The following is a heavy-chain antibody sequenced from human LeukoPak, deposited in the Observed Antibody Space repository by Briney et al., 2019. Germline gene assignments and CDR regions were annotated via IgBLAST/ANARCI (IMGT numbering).Heavy chain of an antibody. J-gene: IGHJ4*02. V-gene: IGHV3-53*01. CDR3: AKDRGSVRGEFDF. CDR2: IYSGGNT. Sequence: PGGSLRLSCAVSGFTVSSNYMSWVRQAPGKGLEWVSAIYSGGNTYYADSVKGRFTISRDNSKNTLYLQMNSLRAEDTAVYYCAKDRGSVRGEFDFWGQGTLVTVSS. CDR1: GFTVSSNY. D-gene: IGHD3-10*01.